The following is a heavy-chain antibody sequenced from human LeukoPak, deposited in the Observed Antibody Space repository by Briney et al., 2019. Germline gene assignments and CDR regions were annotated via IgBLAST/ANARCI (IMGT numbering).Heavy chain of an antibody. CDR2: ISSSSSYI. V-gene: IGHV3-21*01. Sequence: GGSLRLSCAASGFTFSSYSMNWVRQAPGKGLEWVSSISSSSSYIYYADSVKGRFTISRDNAKNSLYLQMNSLRAEDTAVYYCARDGLRDTDEIYYFDYWGLGTLVTVSS. CDR3: ARDGLRDTDEIYYFDY. J-gene: IGHJ4*02. CDR1: GFTFSSYS. D-gene: IGHD5-18*01.